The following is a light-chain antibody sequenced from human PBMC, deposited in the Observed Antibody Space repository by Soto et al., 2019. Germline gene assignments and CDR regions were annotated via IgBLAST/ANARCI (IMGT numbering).Light chain of an antibody. J-gene: IGKJ1*01. Sequence: DIQVTQSPAALSGSVGDRVTITRRASQTNRSWLAWYKQKPGKAPKLLIYKASTLRSGVPSRFSCSGSGTGFTLTISSLHPYDCATGCCQHYNRCAEAFGQGTKV. CDR1: QTNRSW. V-gene: IGKV1-5*03. CDR3: QHYNRCAEA. CDR2: KAS.